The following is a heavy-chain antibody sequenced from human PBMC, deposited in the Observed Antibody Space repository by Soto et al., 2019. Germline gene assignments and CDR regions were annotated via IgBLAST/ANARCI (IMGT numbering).Heavy chain of an antibody. CDR1: GFTFSSYG. CDR3: AKNRPPPSTGPIDY. J-gene: IGHJ4*02. D-gene: IGHD4-17*01. CDR2: ISYDGSKK. V-gene: IGHV3-30*18. Sequence: GGSLRLSCAASGFTFSSYGMHWVRQAPGKGLEWVAVISYDGSKKYYADSVKGRFTISRDNSKNTLYLQMNSLRAEDTAVYYYAKNRPPPSTGPIDYWGQGTLVTVSS.